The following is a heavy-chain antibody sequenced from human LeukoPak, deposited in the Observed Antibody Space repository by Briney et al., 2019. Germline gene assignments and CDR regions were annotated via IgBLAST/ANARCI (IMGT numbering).Heavy chain of an antibody. CDR1: GFTFSSYG. V-gene: IGHV3-21*01. D-gene: IGHD5-18*01. CDR3: ARDGYSYGSGYYFDY. J-gene: IGHJ4*02. CDR2: ISSSSTYI. Sequence: PGGSLRLSCAASGFTFSSYGMNWVRQAPGKGLEWVSYISSSSTYIYYADSVKGRFTISRDNAKNSLYLQMNSLRAEDTAVYYCARDGYSYGSGYYFDYWGQGTLVTVSS.